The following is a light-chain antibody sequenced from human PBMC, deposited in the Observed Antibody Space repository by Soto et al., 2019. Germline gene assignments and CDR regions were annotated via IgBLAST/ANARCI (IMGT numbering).Light chain of an antibody. CDR1: QTVSSN. Sequence: EIVMTQSPATLSVSPGERATLSCRASQTVSSNLAWYQQKPGQAPRLLIHGASTRAAGIPARFSGRGAGTEFTLTIRSLQSKDFAVYYCQQYNDWPPFTVGPGTRVDIK. CDR2: GAS. V-gene: IGKV3-15*01. J-gene: IGKJ3*01. CDR3: QQYNDWPPFT.